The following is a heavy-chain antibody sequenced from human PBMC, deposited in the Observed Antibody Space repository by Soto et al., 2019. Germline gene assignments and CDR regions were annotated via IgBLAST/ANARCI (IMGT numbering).Heavy chain of an antibody. V-gene: IGHV3-33*01. J-gene: IGHJ4*02. CDR3: ASGYNSSGYYEGGY. CDR2: IWYDGSNK. CDR1: GFTFSSYG. D-gene: IGHD3-22*01. Sequence: QVQLVESGGGVVQPGRSMRLSCAASGFTFSSYGMHWVRQAPGKGREWVAVIWYDGSNKYYADSVKGRFTISRDNSKNTLYLQMTSLRAEDTAVYYCASGYNSSGYYEGGYWGQGTLVTVSS.